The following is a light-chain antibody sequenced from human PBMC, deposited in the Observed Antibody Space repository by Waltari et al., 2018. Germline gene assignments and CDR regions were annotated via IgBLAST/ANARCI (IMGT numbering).Light chain of an antibody. J-gene: IGLJ1*01. V-gene: IGLV2-23*02. Sequence: QSALTQPASVSGTPGQSITISCSGTTSDVGSYDLVSWYQQHPGEAPKLLICEVVKRPPDTSRRFSGAKSGSTASLTISGLQPEDEADYYCCSYAGRGTYVFGSGTKVTVL. CDR2: EVV. CDR3: CSYAGRGTYV. CDR1: TSDVGSYDL.